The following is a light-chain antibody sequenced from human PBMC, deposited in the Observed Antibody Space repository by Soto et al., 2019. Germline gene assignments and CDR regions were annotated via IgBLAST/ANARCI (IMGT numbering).Light chain of an antibody. CDR2: GNN. J-gene: IGLJ3*02. V-gene: IGLV1-40*01. CDR1: SSNIGAGYD. CDR3: QSYDSSLSVWV. Sequence: QSVLTQPPSVSGAPGQRVTISCTGSSSNIGAGYDVHWYHQLPGTAPKLLIYGNNNRPSGVPDRFCGSRSGTSASLAITGFQAEDEADYYCQSYDSSLSVWVFGGGTKLTVL.